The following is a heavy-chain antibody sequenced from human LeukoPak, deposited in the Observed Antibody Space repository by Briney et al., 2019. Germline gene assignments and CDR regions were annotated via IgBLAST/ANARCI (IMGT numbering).Heavy chain of an antibody. V-gene: IGHV4-59*01. CDR1: GGSINSYY. Sequence: SETLSLTCTVSGGSINSYYWSWIRQPPGKGLEYIGYIYYSGSTRYNPSLKSRVTISLDTSKKQCSLKLSSVTAADTAVYYCARDDPTGYFDYWGQGTLVTVSS. CDR2: IYYSGST. D-gene: IGHD1-14*01. J-gene: IGHJ4*02. CDR3: ARDDPTGYFDY.